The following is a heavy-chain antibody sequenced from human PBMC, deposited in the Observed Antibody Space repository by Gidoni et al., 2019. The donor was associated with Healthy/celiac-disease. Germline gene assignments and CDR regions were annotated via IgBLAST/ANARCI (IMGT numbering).Heavy chain of an antibody. J-gene: IGHJ4*02. CDR1: GGTFSSYA. CDR3: ARLEVYGDYGG. V-gene: IGHV1-69*06. Sequence: QVQLGQSGAEVKKPGSSVKVPCKASGGTFSSYAISWVRQAPRQGLEWMGGIIPIFGTANYAQKFQGRVTITADKSTSTAYMELSSLRSEDTAVYYCARLEVYGDYGGWGQGTLVTVSS. CDR2: IIPIFGTA. D-gene: IGHD4-17*01.